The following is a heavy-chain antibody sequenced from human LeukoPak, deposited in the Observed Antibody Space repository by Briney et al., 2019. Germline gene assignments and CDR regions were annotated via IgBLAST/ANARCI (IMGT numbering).Heavy chain of an antibody. D-gene: IGHD3-22*01. J-gene: IGHJ4*02. CDR1: GITLSNYG. V-gene: IGHV3-23*01. CDR3: EKRGVVIRVILVGFHKEAYYFDS. Sequence: GGSLRLSCVVSGITLSNYGMSWVRQAPGKGLEWVAGISGSGGGTQYADSVKGRFTISRDNRKNTLYLQMNSLRAEDTAMYFCEKRGVVIRVILVGFHKEAYYFDSWGQGAPVTVSS. CDR2: ISGSGGGT.